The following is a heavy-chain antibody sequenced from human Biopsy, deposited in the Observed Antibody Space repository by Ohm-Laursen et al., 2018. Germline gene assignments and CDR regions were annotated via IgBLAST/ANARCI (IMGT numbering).Heavy chain of an antibody. D-gene: IGHD1-7*01. CDR1: GYPFITYG. J-gene: IGHJ4*02. CDR2: ISAYNGHT. Sequence: SVKVSCKASGYPFITYGISWVRQAPGQGLEWMGWISAYNGHTKFARKFQDRVTMTTDTSTTTAYMDLRSLRSDDTAVYYCATGPKRLTGTSYFESWGRGILVTVSS. CDR3: ATGPKRLTGTSYFES. V-gene: IGHV1-18*01.